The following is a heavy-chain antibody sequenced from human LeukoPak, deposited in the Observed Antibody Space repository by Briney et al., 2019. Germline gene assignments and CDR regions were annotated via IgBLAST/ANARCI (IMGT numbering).Heavy chain of an antibody. V-gene: IGHV4-39*07. CDR2: IYYSGST. Sequence: SETLSLTCTVSGGSISSSSYYWGWIRQPPGKGLEWIGSIYYSGSTYYNPSLKSRVTISVDTSKNQFSLKLSSVTAADTAVYYCAIIPGIAVAGTSYFDYWGQGTLVTVSS. CDR3: AIIPGIAVAGTSYFDY. D-gene: IGHD6-19*01. CDR1: GGSISSSSYY. J-gene: IGHJ4*02.